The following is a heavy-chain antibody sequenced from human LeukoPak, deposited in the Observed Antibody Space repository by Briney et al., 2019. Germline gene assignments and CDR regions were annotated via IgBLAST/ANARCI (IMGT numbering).Heavy chain of an antibody. D-gene: IGHD6-13*01. J-gene: IGHJ4*02. V-gene: IGHV3-33*06. CDR3: AKVQQLVGPYYFDY. Sequence: GGSLRLSCAASGFTFSSYGMHWVRQAPGKGLEWVAVIWYDGSNKYYADSVKGRFTISRDNSKNTLYLQMNSLRAEDTAVYYCAKVQQLVGPYYFDYWGQGTLVTVSS. CDR2: IWYDGSNK. CDR1: GFTFSSYG.